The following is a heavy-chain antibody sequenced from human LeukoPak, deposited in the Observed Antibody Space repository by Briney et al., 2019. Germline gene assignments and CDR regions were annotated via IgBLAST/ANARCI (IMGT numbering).Heavy chain of an antibody. CDR1: GYTFTSYY. CDR2: INPSGGST. V-gene: IGHV1-46*01. J-gene: IGHJ4*02. CDR3: ARDQFQGLSVAFEFDY. D-gene: IGHD3-16*02. Sequence: ASVKVSCKASGYTFTSYYMHWVRQAPGQGLEWMGIINPSGGSTSYAQKFQGRVTMTRGTSTSTVYMELSSPRSEDTAVYYCARDQFQGLSVAFEFDYWGQGTLVTVSS.